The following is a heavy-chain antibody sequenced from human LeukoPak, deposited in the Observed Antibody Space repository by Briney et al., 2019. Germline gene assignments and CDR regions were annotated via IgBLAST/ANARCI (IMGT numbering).Heavy chain of an antibody. J-gene: IGHJ5*02. Sequence: GASVKVSCKASGYTFTSYGISWVRQAPGQGLEWMGWISAYNGNTNYAQKLQGRVTMTTDTSTSTAYMELRSLRSEDTAVYYCARGRIKPTRNWFDPWGQGTLVTVSS. D-gene: IGHD1-14*01. CDR1: GYTFTSYG. V-gene: IGHV1-18*01. CDR3: ARGRIKPTRNWFDP. CDR2: ISAYNGNT.